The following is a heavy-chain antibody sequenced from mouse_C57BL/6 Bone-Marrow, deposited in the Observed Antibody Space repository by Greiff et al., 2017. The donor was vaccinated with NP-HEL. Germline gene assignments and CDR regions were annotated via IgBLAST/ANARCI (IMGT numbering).Heavy chain of an antibody. CDR2: IYPSDGET. CDR1: GYTFTSYW. CDR3: ARNRDYYGSRYFDY. Sequence: QVQLQQSGAELVRPGSSVKLSCKASGYTFTSYWMDWVKQRPGQGLEWIGNIYPSDGETHYNQKFKDKATLTVDKSSSTAYMQLSSLTSEDSAVYYCARNRDYYGSRYFDYWGQGTTLTVSS. D-gene: IGHD1-1*01. J-gene: IGHJ2*01. V-gene: IGHV1-61*01.